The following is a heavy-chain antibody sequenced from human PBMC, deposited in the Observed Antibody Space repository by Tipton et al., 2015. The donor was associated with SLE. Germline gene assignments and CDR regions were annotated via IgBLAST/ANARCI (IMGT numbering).Heavy chain of an antibody. D-gene: IGHD1-7*01. CDR3: ARDPGNFFDAFGI. V-gene: IGHV4-59*11. CDR2: IYYSGST. J-gene: IGHJ3*02. Sequence: LRLSCTVSGGSISSHYWSWIRQPPGKGLGWIGYIYYSGSTNYNPSLKSRVTISVDTSKNQFSLKLSSVTAADTAVYYCARDPGNFFDAFGIWGQGTMVTVSS. CDR1: GGSISSHY.